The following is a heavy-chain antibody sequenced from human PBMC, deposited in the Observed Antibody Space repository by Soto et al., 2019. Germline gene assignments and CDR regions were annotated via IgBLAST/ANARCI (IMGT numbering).Heavy chain of an antibody. CDR1: GGSISSYY. J-gene: IGHJ4*02. CDR3: ARSRGGYFDY. Sequence: QVQLQESGPGLVKPSETLSLTCTVSGGSISSYYWSWIRQPPGKGLEWIGYIYYSGSTNYNPTLKSRVPISVDTSKNQSSLKLSSVTAADTAVYYCARSRGGYFDYWGQGTLVTVSS. CDR2: IYYSGST. D-gene: IGHD3-16*01. V-gene: IGHV4-59*01.